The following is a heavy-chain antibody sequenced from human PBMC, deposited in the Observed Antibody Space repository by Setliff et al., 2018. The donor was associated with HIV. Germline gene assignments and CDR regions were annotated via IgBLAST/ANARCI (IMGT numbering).Heavy chain of an antibody. CDR1: GYSISSGYY. J-gene: IGHJ4*02. CDR3: ARVSTAVTAAPLDY. D-gene: IGHD4-17*01. Sequence: SETLSLTCAVSGYSISSGYYWSWIRQPPGKGLEWIGEINHSGSTNYNPSLKSRVTISVDTSKNQFSLKLSSVTAADTAMYYCARVSTAVTAAPLDYWSQGTLVTVSS. V-gene: IGHV4-34*01. CDR2: INHSGST.